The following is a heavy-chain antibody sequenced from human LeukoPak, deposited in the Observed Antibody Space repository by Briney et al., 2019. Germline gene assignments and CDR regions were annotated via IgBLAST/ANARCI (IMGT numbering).Heavy chain of an antibody. CDR3: AKDPTYYSGSDFDS. V-gene: IGHV3-23*01. Sequence: GGSLRLSCAASGFTFSSYAMNWARQAPWKGLEWVSAISRSGGSTYYADSVKGRFTISRDNSKNTLYLQMNNLRAEDTAVYYCAKDPTYYSGSDFDSWGQGTLVTVSS. CDR2: ISRSGGST. D-gene: IGHD5-12*01. CDR1: GFTFSSYA. J-gene: IGHJ4*02.